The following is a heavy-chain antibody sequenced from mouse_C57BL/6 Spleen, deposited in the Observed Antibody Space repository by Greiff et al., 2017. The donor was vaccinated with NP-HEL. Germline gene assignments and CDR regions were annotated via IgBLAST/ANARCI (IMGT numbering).Heavy chain of an antibody. J-gene: IGHJ4*01. CDR1: GFTFSDYG. Sequence: DVMLVESGGGLVQPGGSLKLSCAASGFTFSDYGMAWVRQAPRKGPEWVAFISNLAYSIYYADTVTGRFTISRENAKNTLYLEMSSLRSEDTAMYYCARHGDYYGSSDYAMDYWGQGTSVTVSS. V-gene: IGHV5-15*01. CDR2: ISNLAYSI. D-gene: IGHD1-1*01. CDR3: ARHGDYYGSSDYAMDY.